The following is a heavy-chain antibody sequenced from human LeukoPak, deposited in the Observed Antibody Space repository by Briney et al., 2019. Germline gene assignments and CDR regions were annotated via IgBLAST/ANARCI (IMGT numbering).Heavy chain of an antibody. Sequence: PGGSLRLSCAASGFTFSRYAMNWVRQAPGKGLEWVSYINTDSSDIHYADSVKGRFTISRDNARNTLYLQLSSLRAEDSAVYYCARDTFQPGLIHSWGQGTLVAVSS. V-gene: IGHV3-21*05. CDR1: GFTFSRYA. J-gene: IGHJ4*02. CDR3: ARDTFQPGLIHS. D-gene: IGHD2-2*01. CDR2: INTDSSDI.